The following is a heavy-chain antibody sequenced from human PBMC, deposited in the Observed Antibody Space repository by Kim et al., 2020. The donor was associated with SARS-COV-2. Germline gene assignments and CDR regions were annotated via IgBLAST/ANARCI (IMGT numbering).Heavy chain of an antibody. CDR1: GFTFSSYW. J-gene: IGHJ1*01. CDR3: ARDVLGAEDV. D-gene: IGHD3-16*01. V-gene: IGHV3-74*01. Sequence: GGSLRLSCATSGFTFSSYWMHWVRQAPGKGLVWVSRTNEDGSVTNYADSVKGRFTISRDNAENTRYLQMNSQTADDTAMYFGARDVLGAEDVWGQGTVV. CDR2: TNEDGSVT.